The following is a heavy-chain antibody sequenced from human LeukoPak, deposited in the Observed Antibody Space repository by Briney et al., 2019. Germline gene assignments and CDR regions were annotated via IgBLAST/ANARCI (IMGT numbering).Heavy chain of an antibody. Sequence: GGSLRLSCAASGFTFSSHSMNWVRQAPGKGLEWVSSISSSSSYIYYADSVKGRFTISRDNAKNSLYLEMNSLRAEDTAVYYCARDDPFATTEDAFDIWGQGTMVTVSS. J-gene: IGHJ3*02. D-gene: IGHD1-1*01. CDR1: GFTFSSHS. V-gene: IGHV3-21*01. CDR3: ARDDPFATTEDAFDI. CDR2: ISSSSSYI.